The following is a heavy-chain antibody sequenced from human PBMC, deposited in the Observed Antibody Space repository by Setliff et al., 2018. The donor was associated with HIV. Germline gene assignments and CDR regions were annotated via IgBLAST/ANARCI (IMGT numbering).Heavy chain of an antibody. D-gene: IGHD2-21*02. CDR3: ARSSRGSLRDLDY. J-gene: IGHJ4*02. V-gene: IGHV4-59*08. CDR1: GGSISTYY. Sequence: SETLSLTCTVSGGSISTYYWNWIRQPPGKGLEWIGCGYYSGITHYDPSLKSRVSISVDASKNQFSLRLNSVTVADTAVYFCARSSRGSLRDLDYWGPGTLVTVSS. CDR2: GYYSGIT.